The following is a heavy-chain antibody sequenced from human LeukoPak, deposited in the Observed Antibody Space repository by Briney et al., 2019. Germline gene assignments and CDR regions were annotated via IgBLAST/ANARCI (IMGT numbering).Heavy chain of an antibody. Sequence: ASVQVSCKASGYTFTAYYIHWVRQAPGQGLEWLGWINPHSGGTNYAQRFQGRVTMTRDTSITTAYMELNRLRSDDTAVYYCSTKVTNNYYFAYWGQGILVTVSS. V-gene: IGHV1-2*02. CDR1: GYTFTAYY. D-gene: IGHD2-21*02. CDR2: INPHSGGT. CDR3: STKVTNNYYFAY. J-gene: IGHJ4*02.